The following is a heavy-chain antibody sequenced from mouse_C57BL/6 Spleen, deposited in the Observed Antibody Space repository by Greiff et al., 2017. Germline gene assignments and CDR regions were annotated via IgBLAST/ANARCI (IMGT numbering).Heavy chain of an antibody. V-gene: IGHV2-2*01. Sequence: VQLVESGPGLVQPSQSLSITCTVSGFSLTSYGVHWVRQSPGKGLEWLGVIWSGGSTDYNAAFISRLSISKDNSKSQVFFKMNSLQADDTAIYYCASYGVVSHFDYWGQGTTLTVSS. J-gene: IGHJ2*01. CDR2: IWSGGST. CDR3: ASYGVVSHFDY. D-gene: IGHD1-1*01. CDR1: GFSLTSYG.